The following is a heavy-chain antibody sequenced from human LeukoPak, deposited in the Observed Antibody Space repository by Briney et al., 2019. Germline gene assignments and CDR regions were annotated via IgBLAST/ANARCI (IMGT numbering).Heavy chain of an antibody. CDR1: GGSVSSGSYY. CDR3: ARSPLSMGAFDI. CDR2: IYYSGST. J-gene: IGHJ3*02. D-gene: IGHD3-10*01. V-gene: IGHV4-61*01. Sequence: SETLSLTCTVSGGSVSSGSYYWSWIRQPPGKGLEWIGYIYYSGSTNYNPSLKSRVTKSADTSKNQFSLKLSSVTAADTAVYYCARSPLSMGAFDIWGQGTMVTVSS.